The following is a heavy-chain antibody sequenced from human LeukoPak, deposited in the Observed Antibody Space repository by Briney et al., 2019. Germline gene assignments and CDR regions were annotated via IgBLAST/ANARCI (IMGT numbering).Heavy chain of an antibody. D-gene: IGHD3-22*01. Sequence: GASVKVSCKASGYTFTGYYMHWVRQAPGQGLEWMGWINPNSGGTNYAQKFQGRVTMTRDTSISTAYMELSRLRSDDTAVYYCARVLYYYDSSIGYWGQGTLVTVSS. J-gene: IGHJ4*02. CDR3: ARVLYYYDSSIGY. CDR1: GYTFTGYY. CDR2: INPNSGGT. V-gene: IGHV1-2*02.